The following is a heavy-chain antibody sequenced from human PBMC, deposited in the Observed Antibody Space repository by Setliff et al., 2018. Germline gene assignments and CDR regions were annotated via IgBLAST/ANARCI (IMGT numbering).Heavy chain of an antibody. CDR1: GDSISNYY. D-gene: IGHD3-10*01. V-gene: IGHV4-4*07. CDR3: AASRAYTGAVEEWFLPKTFDF. CDR2: IYVTEST. Sequence: SETLSLTCTVSGDSISNYYWNWIRQPAGKGLEWIGRIYVTESTKYNPSLKSRVTLSIDTSKNQFPLKLSSVTAADAALYYCAASRAYTGAVEEWFLPKTFDFWGQGSPGHRLL. J-gene: IGHJ4*02.